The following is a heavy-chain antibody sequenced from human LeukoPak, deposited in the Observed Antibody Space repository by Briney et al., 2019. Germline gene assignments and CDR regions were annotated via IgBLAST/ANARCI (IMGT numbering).Heavy chain of an antibody. Sequence: GRSLRLSCAASGFTFSSYGMHWVRQAPGKGLEWVAVISYDGSNKYYADSVKGRFTISRDNSKNTLYLQMNSLRAEDTAVYYCAKDSGGGERGPSNFDYWGQGTLVTVSS. J-gene: IGHJ4*02. CDR1: GFTFSSYG. V-gene: IGHV3-30*18. CDR2: ISYDGSNK. D-gene: IGHD2-21*01. CDR3: AKDSGGGERGPSNFDY.